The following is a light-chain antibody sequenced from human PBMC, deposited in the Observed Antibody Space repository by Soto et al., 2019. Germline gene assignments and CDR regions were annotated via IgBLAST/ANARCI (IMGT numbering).Light chain of an antibody. CDR2: GAS. CDR3: QQSNSWPLT. J-gene: IGKJ2*01. V-gene: IGKV3-15*01. Sequence: ETVMTQSPATLSVSPGERATLSCRASQSVSNNLAWYQQKPGQAPRLLIWGASTGATGVPARFSGSGSGTEFALTISSLQSEDFAVYYCQQSNSWPLTFGQGTKLEIK. CDR1: QSVSNN.